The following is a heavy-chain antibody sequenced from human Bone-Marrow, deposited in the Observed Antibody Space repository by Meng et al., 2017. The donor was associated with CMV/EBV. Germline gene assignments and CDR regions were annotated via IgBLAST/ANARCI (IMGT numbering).Heavy chain of an antibody. CDR1: GFTFSSYE. Sequence: GESLKISCAASGFTFSSYEMNWVRQAPGKGLEWVSYISTSGSTIYYADSVKGRFTISRDNPKNSLSLQMNSLRAEDTAVYYCARSRVGSAAISGDYWGQGTLVTVSS. CDR2: ISTSGSTI. V-gene: IGHV3-48*03. CDR3: ARSRVGSAAISGDY. J-gene: IGHJ4*02. D-gene: IGHD2-2*02.